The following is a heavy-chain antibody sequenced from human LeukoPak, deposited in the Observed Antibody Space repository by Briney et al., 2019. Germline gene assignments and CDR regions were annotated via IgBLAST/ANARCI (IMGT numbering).Heavy chain of an antibody. V-gene: IGHV3-23*01. CDR1: GFSFSTYA. CDR3: AKDSGGTYFYYYYYMDV. J-gene: IGHJ6*03. Sequence: PGGSLSLSCAASGFSFSTYAMSWVRQAPGKGLEWVSAISAGGATIYYADSVYGRFTVSRDNSKNTLYLHMNSLRAEDTAIYYCAKDSGGTYFYYYYYMDVWGKGTTVIVSS. CDR2: ISAGGATI. D-gene: IGHD1-26*01.